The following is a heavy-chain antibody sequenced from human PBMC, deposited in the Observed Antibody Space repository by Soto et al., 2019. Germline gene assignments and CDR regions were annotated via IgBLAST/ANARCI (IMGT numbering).Heavy chain of an antibody. D-gene: IGHD3-3*01. CDR1: GFIFRSYG. CDR2: IWYDGSKK. J-gene: IGHJ2*01. CDR3: ARDGSGPQVRYFDL. V-gene: IGHV3-33*01. Sequence: GGSLRLSCAASGFIFRSYGMHWVRQAPGKGLEWVAMIWYDGSKKYYADSVKGRFTISRDNSKNALFLEVNTLRADDTAVYYCARDGSGPQVRYFDLWGRGTLVT.